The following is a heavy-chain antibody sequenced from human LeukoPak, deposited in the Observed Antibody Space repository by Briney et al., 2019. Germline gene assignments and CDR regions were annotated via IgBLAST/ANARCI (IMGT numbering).Heavy chain of an antibody. V-gene: IGHV3-43*02. Sequence: GGSLRLSCAASGFIFDDYAMHWVRQAPGKGLEWVSLISGDGGSTYYAESVKGRFTISRDKSKNSLYLQMNSLRTEDTAFYYCAKDPGYATYYFDYWGQGTLVTVSS. CDR2: ISGDGGST. CDR3: AKDPGYATYYFDY. CDR1: GFIFDDYA. J-gene: IGHJ4*02. D-gene: IGHD5-12*01.